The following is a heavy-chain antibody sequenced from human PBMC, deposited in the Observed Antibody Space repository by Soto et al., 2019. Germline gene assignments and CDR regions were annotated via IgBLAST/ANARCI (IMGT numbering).Heavy chain of an antibody. Sequence: EVQLVASGGGLVQPGGSLRLSCAASGFTVSSNYMSWVRQAPGKGLGWVSVIYSGGSTYYADSVKGRFTISRDNSKNTLYLQMNSLRAEDTAVYYCARDRPYSSGWYHDYWGQGTLVTVSS. CDR3: ARDRPYSSGWYHDY. V-gene: IGHV3-66*01. D-gene: IGHD6-19*01. CDR2: IYSGGST. CDR1: GFTVSSNY. J-gene: IGHJ4*02.